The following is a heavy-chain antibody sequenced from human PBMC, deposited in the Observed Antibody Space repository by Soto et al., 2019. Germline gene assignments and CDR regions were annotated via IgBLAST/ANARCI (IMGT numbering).Heavy chain of an antibody. J-gene: IGHJ5*02. V-gene: IGHV4-34*01. CDR3: ARGGAAAGKARSFRFDP. CDR2: INHSGST. Sequence: SETLSLTCAVYGESFSGYYWSWFRQPPGKGLEWIGEINHSGSTNYNPSLKSRVTITVDTSKNQFSLKLSSVTAADTAVYYCARGGAAAGKARSFRFDPWGQGTLVTVSS. CDR1: GESFSGYY. D-gene: IGHD6-13*01.